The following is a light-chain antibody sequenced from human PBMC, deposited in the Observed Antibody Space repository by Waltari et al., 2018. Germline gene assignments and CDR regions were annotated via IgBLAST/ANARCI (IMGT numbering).Light chain of an antibody. CDR1: SSNIGNNY. CDR3: GTWDSTLSAWV. V-gene: IGLV1-51*01. J-gene: IGLJ3*02. CDR2: DNN. Sequence: QSVLTQPPSLSATPGQKVTISCSGSSSNIGNNYVSWYQPLPGTAPKVFIYDNNRRPSEIPDRFSGSKSGTSATLGITGLQIGDEADYYCGTWDSTLSAWVFGGGTRLTVL.